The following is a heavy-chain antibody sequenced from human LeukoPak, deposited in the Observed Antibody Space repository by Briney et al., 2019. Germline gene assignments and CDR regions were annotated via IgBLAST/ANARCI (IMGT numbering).Heavy chain of an antibody. CDR3: AKDFCSGGSCYRWYFDY. V-gene: IGHV3-23*01. CDR2: ISGSGGST. CDR1: GFTFSSYA. D-gene: IGHD2-15*01. J-gene: IGHJ4*02. Sequence: GGSLRLSCAASGFTFSSYAMSWVRQAPGKGLEWVSAISGSGGSTYYADSVKGRFTISRDNSKNTLYLQMNSLRAEDPAVYYCAKDFCSGGSCYRWYFDYWGQGTLVTVSS.